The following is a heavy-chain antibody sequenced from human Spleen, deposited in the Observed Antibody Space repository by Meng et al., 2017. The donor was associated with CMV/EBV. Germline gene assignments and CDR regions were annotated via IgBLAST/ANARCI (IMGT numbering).Heavy chain of an antibody. CDR3: ASREGGY. Sequence: GESLKISCAASGFTLSPYSMNWVRQAPGKGLEWVASISSSTYIHYAGSVKGRFTISRDNAKNSLYLQMNRLRAEDTAVYFCASREGGYWGQGTLVTVSS. D-gene: IGHD3-16*01. J-gene: IGHJ4*02. CDR2: ISSSTYI. V-gene: IGHV3-21*01. CDR1: GFTLSPYS.